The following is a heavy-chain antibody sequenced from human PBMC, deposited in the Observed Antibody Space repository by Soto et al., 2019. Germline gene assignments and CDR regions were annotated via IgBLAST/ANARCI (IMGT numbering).Heavy chain of an antibody. CDR2: IFHSLGA. J-gene: IGHJ4*01. CDR3: VTDINGPADY. D-gene: IGHD2-8*01. CDR1: GGSTTSDY. V-gene: IGHV4-59*01. Sequence: SETLSLTCTVSGGSTTSDYWSWIRQPPGKGLEWLGYIFHSLGAKYNPSLGSRGTISLDTSKNQLSLSLRFVTAADSVIYFCVTDINGPADYCGHGTLVTLSS.